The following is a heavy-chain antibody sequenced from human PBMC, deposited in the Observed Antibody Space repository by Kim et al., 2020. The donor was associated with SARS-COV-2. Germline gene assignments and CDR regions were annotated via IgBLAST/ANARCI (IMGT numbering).Heavy chain of an antibody. J-gene: IGHJ5*02. D-gene: IGHD6-13*01. CDR3: ARDESSSWSSNWFDP. CDR2: ISYDGSNK. CDR1: GFTFSSYA. V-gene: IGHV3-30*04. Sequence: GGSLRLSCAASGFTFSSYAMHWVRQAPGKGLEWVAVISYDGSNKYSADSVKGRFTISRDNSKNTLYLQMNSLRAEDTAVYYFARDESSSWSSNWFDPWGQGTRVTVSS.